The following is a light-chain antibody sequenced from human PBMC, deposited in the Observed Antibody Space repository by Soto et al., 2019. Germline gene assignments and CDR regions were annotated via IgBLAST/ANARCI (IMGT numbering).Light chain of an antibody. V-gene: IGLV1-44*01. Sequence: QSVLTQPPSASGTPGQRVTISCSGSSSNIGDNNVNWYQKLPGTAPKLLIFANDQRPSGVPELFSGSKSGTSASLAISGLQSEDEADYYCATWDDRPSVFYVLGTGTKITVL. CDR1: SSNIGDNN. J-gene: IGLJ1*01. CDR2: AND. CDR3: ATWDDRPSVFYV.